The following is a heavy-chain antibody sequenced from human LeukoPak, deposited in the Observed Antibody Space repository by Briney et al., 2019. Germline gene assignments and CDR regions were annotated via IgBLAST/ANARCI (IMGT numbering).Heavy chain of an antibody. CDR1: GYTFTGYY. V-gene: IGHV1-2*02. Sequence: ASVKVSCKASGYTFTGYYMHWVRQAPGQGLEWMGWINPNSGGTNYAQKFQGRVTMTRDTSISTAYMELSRLRSDDTAVYYCANLEGHDYGDYGIIYWGQGTLVTVSS. D-gene: IGHD4-17*01. CDR2: INPNSGGT. CDR3: ANLEGHDYGDYGIIY. J-gene: IGHJ4*02.